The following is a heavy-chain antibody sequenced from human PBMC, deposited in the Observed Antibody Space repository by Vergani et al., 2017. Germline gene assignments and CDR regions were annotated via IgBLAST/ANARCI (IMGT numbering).Heavy chain of an antibody. CDR2: ISSSSSYI. Sequence: EVQLVESGGGLVKPGGSLRLSCAASGFTFSGYSMNWVRQAPGKGLEWVSSISSSSSYIYYADSVKGRFTISRDNAKNSLYLQMNSLRAEDTAVYYCARDPGLGVIAARYPDYWGQGTLVTVSS. D-gene: IGHD6-6*01. J-gene: IGHJ4*02. CDR1: GFTFSGYS. CDR3: ARDPGLGVIAARYPDY. V-gene: IGHV3-21*01.